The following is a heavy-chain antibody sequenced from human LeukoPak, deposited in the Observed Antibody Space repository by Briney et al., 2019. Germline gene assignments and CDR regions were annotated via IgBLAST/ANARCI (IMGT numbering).Heavy chain of an antibody. CDR3: ARLYYYDSSGMVAYGMDV. D-gene: IGHD3-22*01. V-gene: IGHV3-48*04. J-gene: IGHJ6*02. CDR2: ISSSSSTI. Sequence: PGGSLRLSCAASGFTFSSYSMNWVRQAPGKGLEWVSYISSSSSTIYYADSVKGRFTISRDNAKNSLYLQMNSLRAEDTAVYYCARLYYYDSSGMVAYGMDVWGQGTTVTVSS. CDR1: GFTFSSYS.